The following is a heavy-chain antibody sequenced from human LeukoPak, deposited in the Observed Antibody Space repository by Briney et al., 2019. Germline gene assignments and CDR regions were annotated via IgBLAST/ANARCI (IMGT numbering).Heavy chain of an antibody. CDR3: ARDFHDYFP. CDR2: ISSSSYR. J-gene: IGHJ5*02. CDR1: GIPFSSFS. Sequence: PGGAPRIPRAASGIPFSSFSKDLGRPGPGKGVELVLSISSSSYRYYAYSVKGRFTISRDNAKNSLYLQMNSLRAEDTAVYYCARDFHDYFPWGQGTLVTVSS. V-gene: IGHV3-21*01. D-gene: IGHD3-16*01.